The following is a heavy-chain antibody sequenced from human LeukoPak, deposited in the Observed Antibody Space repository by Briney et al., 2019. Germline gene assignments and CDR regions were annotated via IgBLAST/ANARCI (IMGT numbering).Heavy chain of an antibody. CDR3: NRIAANYDDAFDI. CDR1: GGSMSPYH. CDR2: IYYSGST. V-gene: IGHV4-59*08. D-gene: IGHD6-6*01. J-gene: IGHJ3*02. Sequence: SETLSLTCTVSGGSMSPYHWGWIRQPPGKGLEWTGYIYYSGSTNYNPSLNSRVTISVDTSKNQFSLRLSSVTAADTAVYYCNRIAANYDDAFDIWGQGTMVTVSS.